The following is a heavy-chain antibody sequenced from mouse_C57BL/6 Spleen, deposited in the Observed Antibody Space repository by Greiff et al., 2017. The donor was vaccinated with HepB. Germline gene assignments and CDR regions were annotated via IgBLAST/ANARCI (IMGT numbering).Heavy chain of an antibody. CDR1: GFTFSSYT. J-gene: IGHJ4*01. CDR3: ARHGVGRGAMDY. D-gene: IGHD4-1*01. V-gene: IGHV5-9*01. Sequence: EVKVVESGGGLVKPGGSLKLSCAASGFTFSSYTMSWVRQTPEKRLEWVATISGGGGNTYYPDSVKGRFTISRDNAKNTLYLQMSSLRSEDTALYYCARHGVGRGAMDYWGQGTSVTVSS. CDR2: ISGGGGNT.